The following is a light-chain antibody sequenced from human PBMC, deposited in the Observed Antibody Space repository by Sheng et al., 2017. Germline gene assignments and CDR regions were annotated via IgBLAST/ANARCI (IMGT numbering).Light chain of an antibody. Sequence: EIVMTQSPATLSVSPGERATLSCRASQSVSSNLVWYQQKPGQAPRLLFYGASTRATGIPARFSGSGSGTEFTLTISSLQSEDFAVYYCQQYNNWPLALTFGGGTKVEIK. J-gene: IGKJ4*01. CDR3: QQYNNWPLALT. V-gene: IGKV3-15*01. CDR1: QSVSSN. CDR2: GAS.